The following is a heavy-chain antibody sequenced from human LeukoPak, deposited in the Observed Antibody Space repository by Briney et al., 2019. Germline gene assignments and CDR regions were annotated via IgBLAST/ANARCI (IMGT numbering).Heavy chain of an antibody. V-gene: IGHV4-39*07. CDR3: ARDAYYYGSESYFFDF. D-gene: IGHD3-10*01. Sequence: PSETLSLTCTVSGGSISTSNYYWGWIRQPPGKGLEWIGNIFYSGSTYYSLSLKSRVTISVDTSKNQFSLKVRSVTAADTAVYYCARDAYYYGSESYFFDFWGQGTLVTVSS. CDR1: GGSISTSNYY. CDR2: IFYSGST. J-gene: IGHJ4*02.